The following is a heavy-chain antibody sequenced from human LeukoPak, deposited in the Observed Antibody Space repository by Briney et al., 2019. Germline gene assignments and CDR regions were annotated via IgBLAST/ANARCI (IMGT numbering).Heavy chain of an antibody. CDR3: ARRSVTASYTYYDS. V-gene: IGHV5-51*01. Sequence: GESLKISCKVSGFSFTNYWIGWVRQMPGKGLEGMGIIYPAESDARYSPSFQGQVTISADQSIYTAYLQWNSLKASDPTTYYCARRSVTASYTYYDSWGQGTLVTVSS. CDR2: IYPAESDA. D-gene: IGHD2-21*02. CDR1: GFSFTNYW. J-gene: IGHJ4*02.